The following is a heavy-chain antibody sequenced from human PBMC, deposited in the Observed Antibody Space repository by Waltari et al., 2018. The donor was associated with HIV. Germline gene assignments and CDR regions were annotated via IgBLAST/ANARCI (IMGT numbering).Heavy chain of an antibody. V-gene: IGHV3-7*03. J-gene: IGHJ4*02. CDR1: GFTFHQSS. D-gene: IGHD6-25*01. CDR3: VRDDPGYLPIDY. Sequence: VESGGGLVEPGGSLTLSCRTSGFTFHQSSVDWVRRRPGAWLVWVDCLERDGAEPSDGDATEGRVTIARDNYANSVFLHIDRLKVEDTARDFCVRDDPGYLPIDYWGQGTVVTV. CDR2: LERDGAEP.